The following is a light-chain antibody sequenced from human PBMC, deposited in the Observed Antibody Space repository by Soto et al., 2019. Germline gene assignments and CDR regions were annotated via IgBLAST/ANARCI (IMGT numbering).Light chain of an antibody. J-gene: IGKJ4*01. V-gene: IGKV3-11*01. Sequence: EIVMTQSPATLSVSPGERATFSCRASQSVSSDLAWYQQKPGQAPRLLIYDASNRATGIPARFSGSGSGTDFTLTISSLEPEDFAVYYCQQRSNWLTFGGGTKVDI. CDR1: QSVSSD. CDR2: DAS. CDR3: QQRSNWLT.